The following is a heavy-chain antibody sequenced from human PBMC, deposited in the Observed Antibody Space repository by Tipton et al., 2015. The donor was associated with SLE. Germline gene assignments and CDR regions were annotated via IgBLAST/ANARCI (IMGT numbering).Heavy chain of an antibody. J-gene: IGHJ4*02. Sequence: TLSLTCAVSGGSISSGGYSWSWIRQPPGKGLEWIGNIYHSGSTFYNPSLKSRVTISVDTSKNQFSLKLSSVTAADTAVYYCARGDGYNFDYWGQGTLVTVSS. CDR1: GGSISSGGYS. CDR2: IYHSGST. V-gene: IGHV4-30-2*01. CDR3: ARGDGYNFDY. D-gene: IGHD5-24*01.